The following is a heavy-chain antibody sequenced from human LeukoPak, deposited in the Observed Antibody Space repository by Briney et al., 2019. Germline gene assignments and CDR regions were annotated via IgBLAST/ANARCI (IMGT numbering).Heavy chain of an antibody. V-gene: IGHV3-21*01. D-gene: IGHD3-22*01. J-gene: IGHJ4*02. Sequence: PGGSLRLSCAASGFTFSSCGFNWVRQAPGKGLEWVSSIGPTGTDRYYADSVKGRFTISRDNAKNSLYLQMNSLRAEDTAVYYCARELYYYDSSGYYPAFDYWGQGTLVTVSS. CDR3: ARELYYYDSSGYYPAFDY. CDR2: IGPTGTDR. CDR1: GFTFSSCG.